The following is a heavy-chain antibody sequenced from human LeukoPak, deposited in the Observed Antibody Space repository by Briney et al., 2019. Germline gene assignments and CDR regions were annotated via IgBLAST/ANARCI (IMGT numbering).Heavy chain of an antibody. J-gene: IGHJ5*02. CDR2: INPNSGGT. D-gene: IGHD3-9*01. CDR1: GYTFTGYY. V-gene: IGHV1-2*02. CDR3: ARDHYDILTGYYLEWFDP. Sequence: GASVKVSCKASGYTFTGYYMHWVRQAPGQGLEWMGWINPNSGGTNYAQKFQGRVTMTRDTSISTAYMELSRLRSDDTAVYYCARDHYDILTGYYLEWFDPWGQGTLVTVSP.